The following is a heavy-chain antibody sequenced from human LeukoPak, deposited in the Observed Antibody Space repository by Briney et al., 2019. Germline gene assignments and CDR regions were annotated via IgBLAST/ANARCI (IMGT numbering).Heavy chain of an antibody. CDR2: INNDGSST. J-gene: IGHJ6*03. V-gene: IGHV3-74*01. D-gene: IGHD1-1*01. CDR1: GFTLSSYW. Sequence: GGSLRLSCAASGFTLSSYWMHWVRQAPGKGLVWVSRINNDGSSTTYADSVKGRFTISKDNVKNTLSLQMNSPRAEDTAVYYCARTTLYDYYMDVWGKGTTVTVSS. CDR3: ARTTLYDYYMDV.